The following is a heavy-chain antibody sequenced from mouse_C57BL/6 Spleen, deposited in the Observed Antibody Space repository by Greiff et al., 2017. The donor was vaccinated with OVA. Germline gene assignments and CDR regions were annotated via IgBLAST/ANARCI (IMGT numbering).Heavy chain of an antibody. D-gene: IGHD1-1*01. CDR1: GFTFSSYA. CDR3: ARGRGGYYGWYFDV. CDR2: ISDGGSYT. V-gene: IGHV5-4*03. Sequence: EVKLVESGGGLVKPGGSLKLSCAASGFTFSSYAMSWVRQTPEKRLEWVATISDGGSYTYYPDNVKGRFTISRDNAKNNLYLQMSHLKSEDTAMYYCARGRGGYYGWYFDVWGTGTTVTVSS. J-gene: IGHJ1*03.